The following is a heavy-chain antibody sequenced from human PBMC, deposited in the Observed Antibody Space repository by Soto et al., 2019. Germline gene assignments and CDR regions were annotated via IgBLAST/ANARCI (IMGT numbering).Heavy chain of an antibody. J-gene: IGHJ6*02. Sequence: QVQLVQSGAEVKKPGASVKVSCKASGYTFTSYAMHWVRQAPGQRLEWMGWINAGNGNTKYLQKFQGRVTITRDTSASTAYMELSSLRSEDTAVYYCARVLPWYGRDYYYGMDVWGQGTTVTVSS. V-gene: IGHV1-3*01. CDR3: ARVLPWYGRDYYYGMDV. D-gene: IGHD6-13*01. CDR2: INAGNGNT. CDR1: GYTFTSYA.